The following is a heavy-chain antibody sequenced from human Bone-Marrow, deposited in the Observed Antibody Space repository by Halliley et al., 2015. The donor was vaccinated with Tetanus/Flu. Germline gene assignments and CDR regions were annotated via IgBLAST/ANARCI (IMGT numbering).Heavy chain of an antibody. J-gene: IGHJ4*02. V-gene: IGHV3-11*01. CDR3: ARDYGWDHHY. CDR2: ISSDGSAK. D-gene: IGHD6-19*01. Sequence: SLRLSCAASGFTFSDNYMSWIRQVPGKGLEWISYISSDGSAKDYADSVRGRFAISWDNAKNSLNLQMNSLRADDTAVYYCARDYGWDHHYWGQGTLVTFSS. CDR1: GFTFSDNY.